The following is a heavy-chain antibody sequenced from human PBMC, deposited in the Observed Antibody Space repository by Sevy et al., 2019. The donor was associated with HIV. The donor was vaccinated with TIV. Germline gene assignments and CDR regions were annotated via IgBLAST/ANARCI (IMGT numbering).Heavy chain of an antibody. CDR1: GRTFSSYA. CDR3: ARSMSWYASFDY. D-gene: IGHD6-13*01. J-gene: IGHJ4*02. V-gene: IGHV1-69*13. Sequence: SLKVSCKASGRTFSSYAFSWVRQAPGQGLEWMGGIIPMFATANYVQKFQGRVTITADESTSTAYMELSSLRSEDTAIYYCARSMSWYASFDYWGQGTLVTVSS. CDR2: IIPMFATA.